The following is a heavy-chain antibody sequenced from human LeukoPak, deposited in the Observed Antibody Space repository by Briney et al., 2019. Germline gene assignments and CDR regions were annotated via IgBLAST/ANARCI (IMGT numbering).Heavy chain of an antibody. D-gene: IGHD6-19*01. CDR2: IYYSGST. V-gene: IGHV4-61*05. Sequence: SETLSLTCTVSGGSIRTTSYYWSWIRQPPGKGLEWIGYIYYSGSTDYNPSLKSRVTISVDTSKNQFSLKLSSVTAADTAVYYCAVTPVAGRHPLDYWGQGTLVTVSS. CDR3: AVTPVAGRHPLDY. J-gene: IGHJ4*02. CDR1: GGSIRTTSYY.